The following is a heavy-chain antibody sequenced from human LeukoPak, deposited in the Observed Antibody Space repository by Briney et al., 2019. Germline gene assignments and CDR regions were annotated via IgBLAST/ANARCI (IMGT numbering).Heavy chain of an antibody. J-gene: IGHJ4*02. CDR2: IYTSGST. D-gene: IGHD2-15*01. CDR3: ASTRDIVEVVAATEFDY. CDR1: GVSISSGSYY. Sequence: PSETLSLTCTVSGVSISSGSYYWSWIRQPAGKGLEWIGRIYTSGSTNYNPSLKSRVTISVDTSKNQFSLKLSSVTAADTAVYYCASTRDIVEVVAATEFDYWGQGTLVTVSS. V-gene: IGHV4-61*02.